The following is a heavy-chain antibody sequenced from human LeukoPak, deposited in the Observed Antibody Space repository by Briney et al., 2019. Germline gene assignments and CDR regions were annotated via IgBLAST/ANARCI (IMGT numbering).Heavy chain of an antibody. CDR1: GFNFANHA. J-gene: IGHJ4*02. V-gene: IGHV3-23*01. CDR2: ISGGGDIT. D-gene: IGHD2-21*02. Sequence: GGSLRLSCAAAGFNFANHAMSWVRQTPGKGLEWVSAISGGGDITYYADSVTGRFTISRDNSKDTLFLQMHSLRPGDTAVYYCVREDTPATANYWGQGTLVTISS. CDR3: VREDTPATANY.